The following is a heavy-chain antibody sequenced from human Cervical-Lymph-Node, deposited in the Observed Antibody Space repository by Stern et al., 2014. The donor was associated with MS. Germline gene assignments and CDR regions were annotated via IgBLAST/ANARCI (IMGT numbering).Heavy chain of an antibody. CDR3: TTGGNGGYSF. J-gene: IGHJ4*02. V-gene: IGHV3-23*04. CDR2: SNGRGDTS. CDR1: GFPFSTYA. D-gene: IGHD3-22*01. Sequence: EVQLVESGGGLVQPGGSLRLSCAVSGFPFSTYAMSWVRQAPGKGLEWVSASNGRGDTSFYADSVKGRFTISRDNSKNTLYLQMNSLTAEDTAIYYCTTGGNGGYSFWGQGTRVTVSS.